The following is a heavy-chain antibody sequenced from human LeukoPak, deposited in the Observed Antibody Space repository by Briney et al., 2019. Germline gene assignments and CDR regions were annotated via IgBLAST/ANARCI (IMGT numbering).Heavy chain of an antibody. V-gene: IGHV1-46*01. CDR3: ARLPYRDGVAQDY. D-gene: IGHD3-16*02. CDR1: GYTFTRYY. Sequence: ASVKVSCKTSGYTFTRYYMQWVLQAPGHGLELMGIINPISGATDYAQKFQGRVTMTRDTSTSTVYMELSSLRSEDTAMYYCARLPYRDGVAQDYWGQGTLVTVSP. J-gene: IGHJ4*02. CDR2: INPISGAT.